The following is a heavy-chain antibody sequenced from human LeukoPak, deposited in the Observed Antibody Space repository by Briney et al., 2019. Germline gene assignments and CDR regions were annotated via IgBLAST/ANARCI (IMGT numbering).Heavy chain of an antibody. V-gene: IGHV4-61*02. CDR3: ARGFEYSTSSRLGYYYFYMDV. CDR1: GDSISSGTYY. Sequence: SQTLSLTCTVSGDSISSGTYYWSWIRQPAGKGLEWVGRIDASGNPNYNPSLRSRLTMSVDTSKNQFSLNLRFVTAADTAVFYCARGFEYSTSSRLGYYYFYMDVWGIGTTVTVSS. D-gene: IGHD6-6*01. J-gene: IGHJ6*03. CDR2: IDASGNP.